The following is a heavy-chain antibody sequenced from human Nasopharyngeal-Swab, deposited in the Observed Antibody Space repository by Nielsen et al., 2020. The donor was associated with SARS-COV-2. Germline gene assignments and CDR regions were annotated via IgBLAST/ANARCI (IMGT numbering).Heavy chain of an antibody. J-gene: IGHJ4*02. D-gene: IGHD3-16*01. V-gene: IGHV3-74*01. CDR1: GFTFSSYW. Sequence: LSLTCAASGFTFSSYWMHWVRQAPGKGLVWVSRINSDGSSTSYADSVKGRFTISRDNAKNSMFLQMNGLRVEDTAIYYCARGPYYWGQGALVTVSS. CDR3: ARGPYY. CDR2: INSDGSST.